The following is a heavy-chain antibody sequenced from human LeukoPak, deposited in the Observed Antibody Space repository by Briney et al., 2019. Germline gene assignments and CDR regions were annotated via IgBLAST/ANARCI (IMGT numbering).Heavy chain of an antibody. CDR1: GSTFSSYW. D-gene: IGHD3-22*01. V-gene: IGHV3-7*01. CDR2: IKQDGSEK. CDR3: ASLYYLLG. Sequence: PGGSLRLSCAAAGSTFSSYWMSWVRQAPGKGWEWVANIKQDGSEKDYVDSGKGRFTISRDNDKNSLYLQMKSLRAEDTAVYYCASLYYLLGWGQGTPVTVSS. J-gene: IGHJ4*02.